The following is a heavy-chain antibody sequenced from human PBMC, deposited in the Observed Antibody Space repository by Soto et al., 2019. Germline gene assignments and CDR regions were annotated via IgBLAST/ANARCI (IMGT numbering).Heavy chain of an antibody. CDR2: IYWDDNE. CDR1: GFSLTTQGVP. V-gene: IGHV2-5*02. D-gene: IGHD4-17*01. J-gene: IGHJ4*02. CDR3: VYRDFGDYFYQF. Sequence: QITLKESGPTLVKPTQTLTLTCTFSGFSLTTQGVPVGWIRQPPGKALEWLALIYWDDNEVYSPSLKNRLTLTKDTPKRQVVLTLATVDPVETATYYCVYRDFGDYFYQFWGQGILVNVSS.